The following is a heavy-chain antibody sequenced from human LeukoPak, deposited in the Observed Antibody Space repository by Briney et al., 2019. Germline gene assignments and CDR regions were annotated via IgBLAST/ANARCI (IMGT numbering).Heavy chain of an antibody. CDR2: INGDESST. Sequence: GGSLRLSCAASAFTFNTYWMHWVRQVPGRGLEWVSRINGDESSTNYADSVKGRFTISRDNAKDTLYLHMNSLRAEDTALYYCVKDMRVDSSGYTGFDYWGQGTLVTVSS. CDR1: AFTFNTYW. D-gene: IGHD3-22*01. CDR3: VKDMRVDSSGYTGFDY. J-gene: IGHJ4*02. V-gene: IGHV3-74*01.